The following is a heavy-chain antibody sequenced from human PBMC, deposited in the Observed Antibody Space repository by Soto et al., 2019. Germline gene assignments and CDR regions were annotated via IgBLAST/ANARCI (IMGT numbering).Heavy chain of an antibody. J-gene: IGHJ5*02. CDR2: MKKDGSQK. V-gene: IGHV3-7*01. Sequence: GSLRRSCVASGFTFSNYWMSWVRQAPGKGLEWVANMKKDGSQKYYVDSVKGRFTISRDNARNSLYLQMNSLRVEDTAVYYCARDWFDAWGQGTLVTVSS. CDR1: GFTFSNYW. CDR3: ARDWFDA.